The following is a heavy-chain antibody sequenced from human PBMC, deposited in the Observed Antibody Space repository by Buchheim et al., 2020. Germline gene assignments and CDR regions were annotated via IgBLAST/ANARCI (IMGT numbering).Heavy chain of an antibody. D-gene: IGHD3-3*01. J-gene: IGHJ6*02. CDR1: GFTFSSYW. Sequence: EVQLVESGGGLVQPGGSLRLSCAASGFTFSSYWMSWVRQAPGKGLEWVANIKQDGSEKYYVDSVKGRFTISRENAKNSLYLQMNSLRAEDTAVYYCARDRTLDYDFWSGYCYYYYGMDVWGQGTT. CDR3: ARDRTLDYDFWSGYCYYYYGMDV. V-gene: IGHV3-7*01. CDR2: IKQDGSEK.